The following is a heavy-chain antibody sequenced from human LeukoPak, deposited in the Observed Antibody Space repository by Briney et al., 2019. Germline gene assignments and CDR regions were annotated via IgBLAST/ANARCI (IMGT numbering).Heavy chain of an antibody. CDR3: ARWGSSWHQIPPDSFDP. CDR1: GGTFSSYA. J-gene: IGHJ5*02. V-gene: IGHV1-69*06. D-gene: IGHD6-13*01. Sequence: ASVTVSCKGSGGTFSSYAISWVRQAGGPGLEWMGRIIPIFDTVNYPQKFQGRTTFTADKSTSTAYMELSSLRSEDTAVYYCARWGSSWHQIPPDSFDPWGQGTLVTVSS. CDR2: IIPIFDTV.